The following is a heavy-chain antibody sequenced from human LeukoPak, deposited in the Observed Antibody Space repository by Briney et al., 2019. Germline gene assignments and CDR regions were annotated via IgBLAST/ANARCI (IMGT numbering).Heavy chain of an antibody. CDR3: ARGAKGH. Sequence: GASVKASCTASGYNFIDYYIHWVRQVPGQGLEWMGWVNPDGGATAYGEKFQDRVNMTADTTINTVYMELSSLTFADSALYYCARGAKGHWGQGTLVTVSS. J-gene: IGHJ4*02. V-gene: IGHV1-2*02. CDR2: VNPDGGAT. CDR1: GYNFIDYY.